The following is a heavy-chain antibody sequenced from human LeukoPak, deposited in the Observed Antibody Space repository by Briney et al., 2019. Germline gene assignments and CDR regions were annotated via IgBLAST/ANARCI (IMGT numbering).Heavy chain of an antibody. D-gene: IGHD3-22*01. CDR1: GGTFSSYA. V-gene: IGHV1-69*06. CDR2: IIPIFGTA. Sequence: ASVKVSCKASGGTFSSYAISWVRQAPGQGLEWMGGIIPIFGTANYAQKFQGRVTITADKSTSTAYMELSSLRSEDTAVYYCATVAYYYDSSGYSSYYYYVDVWGKGTTVTVSS. J-gene: IGHJ6*03. CDR3: ATVAYYYDSSGYSSYYYYVDV.